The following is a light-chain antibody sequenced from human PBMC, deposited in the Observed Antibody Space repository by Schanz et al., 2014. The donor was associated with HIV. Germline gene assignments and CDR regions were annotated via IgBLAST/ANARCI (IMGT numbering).Light chain of an antibody. CDR1: TSNIGNNY. J-gene: IGLJ3*02. CDR3: GTWDSSLGARV. CDR2: DNN. V-gene: IGLV1-51*01. Sequence: QSVLTQPPSVSAAPGQKVTISCSGSTSNIGNNYVSWYQQLPGTAPKLLIYDNNERPSGIPDRFSGSKSGTSATLAITGLQTGVEADYYCGTWDSSLGARVFGGGTKPTVL.